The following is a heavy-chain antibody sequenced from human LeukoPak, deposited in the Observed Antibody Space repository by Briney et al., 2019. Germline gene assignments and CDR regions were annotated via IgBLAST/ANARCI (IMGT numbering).Heavy chain of an antibody. CDR1: GGSISSSNW. CDR3: ARSPLPIPFDY. CDR2: IYHSGST. Sequence: KPSETLSLTCAVSGGSISSSNWWSWVRQPPGKGLEWIGEIYHSGSTNYNPSLKSRATISVDKSKNQFSLKLSSVTAADTAVYYCARSPLPIPFDYWGQGTLVTVSS. V-gene: IGHV4-4*02. D-gene: IGHD2-2*02. J-gene: IGHJ4*02.